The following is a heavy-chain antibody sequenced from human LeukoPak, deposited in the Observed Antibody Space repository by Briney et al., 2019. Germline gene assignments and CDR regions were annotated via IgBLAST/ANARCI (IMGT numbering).Heavy chain of an antibody. D-gene: IGHD3-10*01. Sequence: ASVKVSCKASGYIFTGYYMHWVRQAPGQGLEWMGWINPNSGGTNYAQKFQGRVTMTRDTSISTAYMELSRLRSDDTAVYYCARGSTMVRGVIMTYYYYMDVWGKGTTVTVSS. CDR1: GYIFTGYY. J-gene: IGHJ6*03. V-gene: IGHV1-2*02. CDR3: ARGSTMVRGVIMTYYYYMDV. CDR2: INPNSGGT.